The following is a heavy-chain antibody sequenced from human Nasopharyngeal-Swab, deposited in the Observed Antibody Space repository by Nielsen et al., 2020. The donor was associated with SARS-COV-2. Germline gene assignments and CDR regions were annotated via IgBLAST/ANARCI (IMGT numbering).Heavy chain of an antibody. CDR1: GYTFTSYA. CDR3: ARGDYDFWSGWVSAFDI. J-gene: IGHJ3*02. CDR2: INTNTGNP. D-gene: IGHD3-3*01. Sequence: ASVKVSCKASGYTFTSYAMNWVRQAPGQGLEWMGWINTNTGNPTYAQGFTGRFVFSLDTSVSTAYLQISSLKAEDTAVYYCARGDYDFWSGWVSAFDIWGQGTMVTASS. V-gene: IGHV7-4-1*02.